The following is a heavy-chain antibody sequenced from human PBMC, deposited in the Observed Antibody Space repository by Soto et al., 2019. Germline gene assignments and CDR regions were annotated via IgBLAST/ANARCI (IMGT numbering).Heavy chain of an antibody. J-gene: IGHJ4*02. Sequence: QAQLQESGPGLVKPSQTLSLTCTVSGGSISSGGYYWSWIRQHPGKGLEWIGNIYYSGSTYYNLSHNSRFTSAVDPSKNPFYMKLSAVTAADTAGYYCARDPTWTPFSYFKYWGQGTLVNVSS. D-gene: IGHD5-12*01. CDR3: ARDPTWTPFSYFKY. CDR2: IYYSGST. V-gene: IGHV4-31*03. CDR1: GGSISSGGYY.